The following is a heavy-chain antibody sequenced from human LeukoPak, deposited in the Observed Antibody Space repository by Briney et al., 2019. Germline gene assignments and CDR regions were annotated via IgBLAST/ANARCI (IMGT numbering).Heavy chain of an antibody. V-gene: IGHV3-9*01. D-gene: IGHD3-10*01. CDR1: GFTFDDYA. CDR2: ISWNSGSI. CDR3: AKTMVRGVMAPFDY. J-gene: IGHJ4*02. Sequence: GVSLTLSCAACGFTFDDYAIHWLRHAPGKGRVGVSDISWNSGSIGYAVSVRGRFTIPRDNAKNSLYLQMNRLRAEETALYYCAKTMVRGVMAPFDYWGQGTLVTVSS.